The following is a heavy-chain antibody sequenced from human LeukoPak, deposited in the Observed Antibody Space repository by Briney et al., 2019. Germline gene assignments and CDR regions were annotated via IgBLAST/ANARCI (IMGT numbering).Heavy chain of an antibody. Sequence: SQTLSVTCAISGDSVSSNAPAWNWIRQSPSRGLEWLGRIYYRSKWYNDYAVSVRSRITINPDTAKNQFSLQLNSVTPEDTAVYYCARQQRGAFDYWGQGTLVTVSS. V-gene: IGHV6-1*01. CDR1: GDSVSSNAPA. J-gene: IGHJ4*02. CDR3: ARQQRGAFDY. CDR2: IYYRSKWYN. D-gene: IGHD6-13*01.